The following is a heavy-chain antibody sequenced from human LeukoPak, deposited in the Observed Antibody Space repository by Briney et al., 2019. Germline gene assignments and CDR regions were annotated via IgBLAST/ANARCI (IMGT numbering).Heavy chain of an antibody. CDR1: GYTFTGYY. J-gene: IGHJ3*02. V-gene: IGHV1-24*01. D-gene: IGHD6-6*01. Sequence: ASVKVSCKASGYTFTGYYMHWVRQAPGKGLEWMGGFDPEDGETIYAQKFQGRVTMTEDTSTDTAYMELSSLRSEDTAVYYCATLDSSSLDIWGQGTMVTVSS. CDR2: FDPEDGET. CDR3: ATLDSSSLDI.